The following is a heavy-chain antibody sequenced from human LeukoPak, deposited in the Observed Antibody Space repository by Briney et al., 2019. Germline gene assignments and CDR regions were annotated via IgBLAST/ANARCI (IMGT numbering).Heavy chain of an antibody. J-gene: IGHJ4*02. CDR3: TAGIWFGALRGLR. Sequence: PGGSLRLSCAASGFTFSNAWMTWLRQAPGKGLEWVGRIKGKPDGETTDYAAPVKGRFTISRDDSKNTLYLQMNSLETEDTAVYYCTAGIWFGALRGLRWGQGTLVTVSS. V-gene: IGHV3-15*01. CDR1: GFTFSNAW. CDR2: IKGKPDGETT. D-gene: IGHD3-10*01.